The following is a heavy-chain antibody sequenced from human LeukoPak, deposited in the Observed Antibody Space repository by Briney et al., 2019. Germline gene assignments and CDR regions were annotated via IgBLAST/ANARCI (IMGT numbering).Heavy chain of an antibody. Sequence: ASLKVSCKASGYTFTGFYLHWMRQAPGQGLEWMGWINPNSGDTNYAQKFQGRVIMTRDTSISTAYMELIRLTSGDTAVYYCARAASRRWDYWGQGTLVTVSS. D-gene: IGHD4-23*01. V-gene: IGHV1-2*02. CDR2: INPNSGDT. CDR3: ARAASRRWDY. CDR1: GYTFTGFY. J-gene: IGHJ4*02.